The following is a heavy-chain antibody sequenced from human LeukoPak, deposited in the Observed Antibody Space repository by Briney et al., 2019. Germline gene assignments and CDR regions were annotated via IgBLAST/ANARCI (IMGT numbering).Heavy chain of an antibody. Sequence: SETVSLTCAVYGGSFSGYYWSWIRQPPGKGLEWIGEINHSGNTNYKPSLKSRVTISVDTSKNQFSLKLSSVTAADTAVYYCARGPYDSSRDWGQGTLVTVSS. J-gene: IGHJ4*02. V-gene: IGHV4-34*01. D-gene: IGHD3-22*01. CDR3: ARGPYDSSRD. CDR2: INHSGNT. CDR1: GGSFSGYY.